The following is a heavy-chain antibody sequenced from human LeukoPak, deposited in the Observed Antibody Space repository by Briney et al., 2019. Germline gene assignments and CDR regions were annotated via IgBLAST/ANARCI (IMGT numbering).Heavy chain of an antibody. Sequence: GGSLRLSCAASGFTFSRYGMHWVRQAPGKGLEWVAVIWSDGSNQSYVDSVKGRFTISRDNSKKTLSLQMDSLRADDTAIYYCAKSGAMDVWGKGTTVTVSS. CDR1: GFTFSRYG. CDR2: IWSDGSNQ. CDR3: AKSGAMDV. V-gene: IGHV3-33*03. J-gene: IGHJ6*03. D-gene: IGHD3-10*01.